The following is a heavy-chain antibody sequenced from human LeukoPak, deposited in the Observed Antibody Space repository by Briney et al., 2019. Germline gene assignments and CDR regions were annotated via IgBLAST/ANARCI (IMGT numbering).Heavy chain of an antibody. CDR3: ARPHYYDSSGYYFIY. V-gene: IGHV4-39*07. CDR2: VYYSGST. D-gene: IGHD3-22*01. Sequence: SETLSLTCTVSGGSISSGSYYWGWIRQPPGKGLEWIGSVYYSGSTYYKPSLKSRATTSVDTSKNQFSLKLSSVTAADTAVYYCARPHYYDSSGYYFIYWGQGTLVTVSS. J-gene: IGHJ4*02. CDR1: GGSISSGSYY.